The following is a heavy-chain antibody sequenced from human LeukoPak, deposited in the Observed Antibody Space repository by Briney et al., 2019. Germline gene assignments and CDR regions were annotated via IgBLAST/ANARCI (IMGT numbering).Heavy chain of an antibody. CDR2: IYYSGST. J-gene: IGHJ5*02. V-gene: IGHV4-39*01. CDR3: ARRYCSSTSCHNWFDP. CDR1: GGSISSSSYY. Sequence: SETLSLTCTVSGGSISSSSYYWGWIRQPPGKGLEWIGGIYYSGSTYYNPSLKSRVTISVDTSKNQSSLPLSSVTAPDTAVYYCARRYCSSTSCHNWFDPWGQGTLVTVSS. D-gene: IGHD2-2*01.